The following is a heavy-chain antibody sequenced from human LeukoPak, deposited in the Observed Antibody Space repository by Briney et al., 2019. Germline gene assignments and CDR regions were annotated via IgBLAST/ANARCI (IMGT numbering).Heavy chain of an antibody. D-gene: IGHD6-19*01. V-gene: IGHV1-69*13. CDR3: ARDAAVWFDP. J-gene: IGHJ5*02. Sequence: ASVKVSCTASGGTFSSYAISWVRQAPGQGLEWMGGIIPIFGTANYAQKFQGRVTITADESTSTAYMELSSLRSEDTAVYYCARDAAVWFDPWGQGTLVTVSS. CDR2: IIPIFGTA. CDR1: GGTFSSYA.